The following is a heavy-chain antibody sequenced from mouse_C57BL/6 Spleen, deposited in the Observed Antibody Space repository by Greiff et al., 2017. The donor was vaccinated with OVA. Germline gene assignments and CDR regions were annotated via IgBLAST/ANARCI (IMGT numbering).Heavy chain of an antibody. CDR2: IDPSDSET. Sequence: QVQLQQPGAELVRPGSSVKLSCKASGYTFTSYWMHWVKQRPIQGLEWIGNIDPSDSETNYNQKFKDKATLTVDKSSSTAYMQLSSLTSEDSAVYYCARSYYGSSYHYWGQGTTLTVSS. CDR1: GYTFTSYW. V-gene: IGHV1-52*01. D-gene: IGHD1-1*01. J-gene: IGHJ2*01. CDR3: ARSYYGSSYHY.